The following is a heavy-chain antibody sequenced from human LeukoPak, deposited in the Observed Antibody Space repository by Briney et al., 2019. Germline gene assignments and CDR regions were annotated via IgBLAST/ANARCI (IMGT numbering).Heavy chain of an antibody. CDR3: AREPKDRRAFDI. Sequence: SETLSLTCTVSGCSISSYYWSWIRQPPGKGLEWIGYIYYSGSTNYNPSLKSRVTISVDTSKNQFSLKLSSVTAADTAVYYCAREPKDRRAFDIWGQGTMVTVSS. CDR1: GCSISSYY. V-gene: IGHV4-59*01. CDR2: IYYSGST. J-gene: IGHJ3*02.